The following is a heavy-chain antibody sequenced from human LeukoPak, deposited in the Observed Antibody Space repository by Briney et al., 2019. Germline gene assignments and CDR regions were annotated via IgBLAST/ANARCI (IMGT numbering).Heavy chain of an antibody. Sequence: PSETLSLTCAVYGGSFSGYYWSWIRQPPGKGLEWIGEINHSGSTNYNPSLKSRVTISVDTSKNQFSPKLSSVTAADTAVYYCARRRGAYNVKYFDYWGQGTLVTVSS. CDR1: GGSFSGYY. V-gene: IGHV4-34*01. CDR3: ARRRGAYNVKYFDY. J-gene: IGHJ4*02. CDR2: INHSGST. D-gene: IGHD5-24*01.